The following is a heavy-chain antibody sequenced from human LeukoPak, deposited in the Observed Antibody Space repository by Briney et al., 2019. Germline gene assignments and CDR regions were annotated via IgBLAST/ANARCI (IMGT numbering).Heavy chain of an antibody. V-gene: IGHV4-34*01. CDR3: ASTERCSTTCPLDY. CDR2: INHRGST. D-gene: IGHD2-2*01. CDR1: VGSFRGYY. Sequence: SETLSLTCAVYVGSFRGYYWSWIRQPPGKGLECFGEINHRGSTNYNPSLKSRVTISLDTSMKKFSLKLNAVTAADTAVYYCASTERCSTTCPLDYWGQGTLVTVSS. J-gene: IGHJ4*02.